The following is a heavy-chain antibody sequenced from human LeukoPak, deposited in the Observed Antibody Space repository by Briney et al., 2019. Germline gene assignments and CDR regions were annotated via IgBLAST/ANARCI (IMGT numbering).Heavy chain of an antibody. CDR2: IGHVAGDI. D-gene: IGHD1-1*01. Sequence: GGSLRLSCATSGFTFTSVSMSWVRQAPGKGLEWVAFIGHVAGDIFYADSVKGRFNISRDDAKGSVYQQMNSLRVDDTAVYFCARDPYTGSMFDYWGHGTLVTVSS. V-gene: IGHV3-21*01. J-gene: IGHJ4*01. CDR3: ARDPYTGSMFDY. CDR1: GFTFTSVS.